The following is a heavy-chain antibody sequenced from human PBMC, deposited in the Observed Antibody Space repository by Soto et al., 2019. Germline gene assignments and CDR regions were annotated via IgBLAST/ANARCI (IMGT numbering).Heavy chain of an antibody. D-gene: IGHD3-10*02. CDR2: ISAYNGNT. J-gene: IGHJ4*02. CDR3: AGAIVRGNLNDY. V-gene: IGHV1-18*01. CDR1: GYTFTSYG. Sequence: QVQLVQSGAEVKKPGASVKVSCKASGYTFTSYGITLVRQAPGQGLEWMGWISAYNGNTNYAPNLQGRVTLTTDTGTLTAYMELRSLISDDTAVYCCAGAIVRGNLNDYWGQGNLVNVSS.